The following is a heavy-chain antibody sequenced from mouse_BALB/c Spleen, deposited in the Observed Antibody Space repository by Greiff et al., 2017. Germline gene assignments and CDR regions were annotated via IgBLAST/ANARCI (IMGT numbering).Heavy chain of an antibody. CDR2: ISSGSSTI. CDR3: ARGYYYGSRRGYAMDY. CDR1: GFTFSSFG. D-gene: IGHD1-1*01. Sequence: EVNVVESGGGLVQPGGSRKLSCAASGFTFSSFGMHWVRQAPEKGLEWVAYISSGSSTIYYADTVKGRFTISRDNPKNTLFLQMTSLRSEDTAMYYCARGYYYGSRRGYAMDYWGQGTSVTVSS. J-gene: IGHJ4*01. V-gene: IGHV5-17*02.